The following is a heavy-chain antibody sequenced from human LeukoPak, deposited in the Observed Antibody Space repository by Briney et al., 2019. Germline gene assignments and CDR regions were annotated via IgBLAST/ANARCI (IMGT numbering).Heavy chain of an antibody. CDR3: ARVGRGYSFKVYYFDY. CDR2: ISYDGSNK. D-gene: IGHD5-18*01. V-gene: IGHV3-30*04. Sequence: GGSLRLSCAASGFTFSDYAIHWVRQAPRKGLEWVAVISYDGSNKFYADSVKGRFTISRDNSNNTLCLQMNSLRAEDTAVYYCARVGRGYSFKVYYFDYWGQGTLVTVSS. CDR1: GFTFSDYA. J-gene: IGHJ4*02.